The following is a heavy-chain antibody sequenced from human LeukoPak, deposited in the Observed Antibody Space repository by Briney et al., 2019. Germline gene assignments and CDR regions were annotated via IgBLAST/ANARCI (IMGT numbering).Heavy chain of an antibody. V-gene: IGHV3-21*01. Sequence: GGSLRLSCAASGFTFSSYSMNWVRQAPGKGLEWVSSISSSSSYIYHAHSVKGRFTISRDNAKNSLYLQMNSLRAEDTAVYYCARVNYYDTSGYQTDYWGQGTLVTVSS. J-gene: IGHJ4*02. D-gene: IGHD3-22*01. CDR2: ISSSSSYI. CDR3: ARVNYYDTSGYQTDY. CDR1: GFTFSSYS.